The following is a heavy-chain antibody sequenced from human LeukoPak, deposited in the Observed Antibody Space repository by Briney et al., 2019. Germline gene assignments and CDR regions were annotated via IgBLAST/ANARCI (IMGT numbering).Heavy chain of an antibody. CDR3: ARDGYARPWYGFDI. D-gene: IGHD6-13*01. J-gene: IGHJ3*02. CDR1: GDSVSDNSVA. Sequence: SQTLSLTFVISGDSVSDNSVAWNWFRQSPWRGLEWLGRTYFRSKWYNDYAVSVKGRITINSDTSKNQFSLQLNSVIPEDTAVYYCARDGYARPWYGFDIWGQGTMVTVSS. CDR2: TYFRSKWYN. V-gene: IGHV6-1*01.